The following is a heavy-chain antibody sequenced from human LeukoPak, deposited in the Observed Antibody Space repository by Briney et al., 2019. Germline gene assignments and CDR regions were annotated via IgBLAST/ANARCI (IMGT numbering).Heavy chain of an antibody. V-gene: IGHV3-48*01. CDR1: GFTFSSYS. CDR3: AKGSDYYGSGSSVDY. J-gene: IGHJ4*02. CDR2: ISSSSSTI. D-gene: IGHD3-10*01. Sequence: GGSLRLSCAASGFTFSSYSMNWVRQAPGKGLEWVSHISSSSSTIYYADSVKGRFTISRDNAKNSLYLQMNSLRAEDTAVYYCAKGSDYYGSGSSVDYWGQGTLVTVSS.